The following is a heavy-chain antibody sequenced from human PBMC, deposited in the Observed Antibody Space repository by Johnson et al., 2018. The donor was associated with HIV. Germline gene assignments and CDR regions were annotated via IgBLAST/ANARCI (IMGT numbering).Heavy chain of an antibody. CDR2: IKQDGSEK. CDR1: GFTFSSYW. J-gene: IGHJ3*02. CDR3: TTDLASDAFDI. V-gene: IGHV3-7*05. Sequence: EVQLVESGGVVVQPGGSLRLSCAASGFTFSSYWMSWVRQAPGKGLEWVANIKQDGSEKYYVDSVKGRFTISRDNAKNSLYLQMNSLKTEDTAVYYCTTDLASDAFDIWGQGTMVTVSS.